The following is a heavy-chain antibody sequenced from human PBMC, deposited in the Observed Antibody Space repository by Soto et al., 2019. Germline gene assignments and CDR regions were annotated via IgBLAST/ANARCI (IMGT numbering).Heavy chain of an antibody. CDR3: ARARSTAAGLFDY. Sequence: GGSLRLSCAASGFTVSSNYMTWVRQAPGKGLEWVSAIYSGGSTYYADSVKGRFTISRDNSKNTLYLQMNSLRAEDTAVYYCARARSTAAGLFDYWGLGTLVTSPQ. V-gene: IGHV3-53*01. D-gene: IGHD6-13*01. CDR1: GFTVSSNY. J-gene: IGHJ4*02. CDR2: IYSGGST.